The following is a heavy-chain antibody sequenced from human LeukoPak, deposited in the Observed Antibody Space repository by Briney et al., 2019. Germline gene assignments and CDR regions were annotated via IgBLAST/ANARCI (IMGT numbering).Heavy chain of an antibody. D-gene: IGHD1-26*01. CDR1: GFTFSSYG. V-gene: IGHV3-23*01. CDR2: ISGSGGST. Sequence: PGGSLRLSCAASGFTFSSYGMSWVRQAPGKGLEWVSAISGSGGSTYYADSVKGRFTISRDNSKNTLYLQMNSLRDEDTAVYYCARERQAGATPFDHWGQGSLVTVSP. J-gene: IGHJ4*02. CDR3: ARERQAGATPFDH.